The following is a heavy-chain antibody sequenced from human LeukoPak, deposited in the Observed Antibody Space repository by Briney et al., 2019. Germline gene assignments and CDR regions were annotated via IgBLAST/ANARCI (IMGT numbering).Heavy chain of an antibody. V-gene: IGHV1-2*06. Sequence: ASVKVSCKASGYTFTSYAIHWVRQAPGQGLEWMGRINPNSGGTKYAQKFQNRVTMTSDTSVSTAYMELNGLRSDDTAIYYCTRSWIQLWTPDFDHWGQGTLVTVSS. CDR3: TRSWIQLWTPDFDH. CDR1: GYTFTSYA. J-gene: IGHJ4*02. CDR2: INPNSGGT. D-gene: IGHD5-18*01.